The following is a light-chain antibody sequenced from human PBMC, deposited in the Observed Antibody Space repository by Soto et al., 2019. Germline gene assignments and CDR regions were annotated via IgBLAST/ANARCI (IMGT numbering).Light chain of an antibody. CDR2: GAS. CDR3: QQYVSSPWA. J-gene: IGKJ1*01. Sequence: EIMLAQSPGTLSLSPGERATLSCRASQSVTNSFLAWYQQKPGQAPRLLIYGASRRATGIPDRFTGSGSGTDFTLTISRLEPEDLAVYYCQQYVSSPWAFGQGTKVDI. V-gene: IGKV3-20*01. CDR1: QSVTNSF.